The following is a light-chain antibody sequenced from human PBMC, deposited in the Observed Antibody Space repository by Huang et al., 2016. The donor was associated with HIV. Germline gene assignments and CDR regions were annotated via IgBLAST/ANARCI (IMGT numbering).Light chain of an antibody. V-gene: IGKV4-1*01. CDR1: QSILHTSKNENF. CDR2: WAS. CDR3: QQYFSTPRT. J-gene: IGKJ1*01. Sequence: DIVMTQSPDSLTVSLGERATINCKSSQSILHTSKNENFLSWFQQKPGQTPKLLMHWASTRESGVPDRFSGSGSGTDFTLTINGLQAEDVAVYYCQQYFSTPRTFGQGTRVEIK.